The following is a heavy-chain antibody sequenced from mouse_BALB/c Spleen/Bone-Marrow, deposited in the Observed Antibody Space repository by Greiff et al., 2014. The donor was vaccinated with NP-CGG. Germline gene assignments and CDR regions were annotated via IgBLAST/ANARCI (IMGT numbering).Heavy chain of an antibody. CDR1: GFSLTSYG. CDR2: MWAGGST. D-gene: IGHD2-3*01. CDR3: ARVYLWYFDV. Sequence: VKLVELGPGLVAPSQSLSITCTVSGFSLTSYGVHWVRQPPGKGLEWLGVMWAGGSTNYNSALMSRLSISKDNSKSQVFLKMNSLQTDDTAMYYCARVYLWYFDVWGAGTTVTVSS. J-gene: IGHJ1*01. V-gene: IGHV2-9*02.